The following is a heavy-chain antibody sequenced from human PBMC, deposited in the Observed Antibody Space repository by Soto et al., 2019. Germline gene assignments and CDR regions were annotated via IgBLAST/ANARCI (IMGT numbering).Heavy chain of an antibody. CDR1: GYTLTGYY. D-gene: IGHD2-15*01. Sequence: ASVKVSCKASGYTLTGYYMHWVRQAPGQGLWWMGWINPNSVGTNYAQKFQGRVTMTRDTSISTAYMELSRLRSDDTAVYYCARSGGGVVVAATPVGDYYYGMDVWGQGTTVTVSS. CDR2: INPNSVGT. CDR3: ARSGGGVVVAATPVGDYYYGMDV. V-gene: IGHV1-2*02. J-gene: IGHJ6*02.